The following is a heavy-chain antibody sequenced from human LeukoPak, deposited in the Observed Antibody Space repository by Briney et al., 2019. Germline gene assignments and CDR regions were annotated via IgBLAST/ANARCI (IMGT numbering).Heavy chain of an antibody. CDR3: ARGEEWSTPFDY. J-gene: IGHJ4*02. CDR2: IYYSGST. V-gene: IGHV4-30-4*01. D-gene: IGHD3-3*01. CDR1: GGSISSGDYY. Sequence: MTSETLSLTCTVSGGSISSGDYYWSWIRQPPGKGLEWIGYIYYSGSTYYNPSLKSRVTISLDTTKNQFSLRLNSMTAADTAVYYCARGEEWSTPFDYWGQGTLVTVSS.